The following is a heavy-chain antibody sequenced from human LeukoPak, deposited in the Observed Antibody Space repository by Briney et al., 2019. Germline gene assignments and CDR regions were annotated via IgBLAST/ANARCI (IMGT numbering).Heavy chain of an antibody. CDR1: GFTFSSYA. D-gene: IGHD2-21*02. CDR2: ISGSGGST. J-gene: IGHJ5*02. Sequence: GGSLRLSCAASGFTFSSYAMSWVRQAPGKGLEWVSAISGSGGSTYYADSVKGRVTISRDNSKNTRYLQMNSLRSADTALYYCAKDGGRMVVTAWWKNWFDPWGQGTLVTVSS. CDR3: AKDGGRMVVTAWWKNWFDP. V-gene: IGHV3-23*01.